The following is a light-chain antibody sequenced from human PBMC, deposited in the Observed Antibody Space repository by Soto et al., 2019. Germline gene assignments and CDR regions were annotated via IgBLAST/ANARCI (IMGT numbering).Light chain of an antibody. Sequence: QAVVTQEPSLSVSPGGTVTLTCALTSGSVSSNYYPSWYQQTPGQPPRTLMYSSNNRFFGVPDRFSGSILGNKAALTITGAQADDEADYYCVLYIGGGLGLFGGGTKLTVL. CDR2: SSN. J-gene: IGLJ3*02. V-gene: IGLV8-61*01. CDR3: VLYIGGGLGL. CDR1: SGSVSSNYY.